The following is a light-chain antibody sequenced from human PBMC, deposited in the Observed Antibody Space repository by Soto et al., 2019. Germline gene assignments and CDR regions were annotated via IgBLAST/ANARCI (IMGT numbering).Light chain of an antibody. CDR3: QQYYSYPLT. V-gene: IGKV1-8*01. CDR1: QGISSY. Sequence: AIRMTQSPSSFSASTGDRVTITCRASQGISSYLAWYQQTPGKAPKLLIYAASTLQSGVPSRFSGSGSGTDFTLTISCLQSEDFATYYCQQYYSYPLTCGGGTKVEIK. CDR2: AAS. J-gene: IGKJ4*01.